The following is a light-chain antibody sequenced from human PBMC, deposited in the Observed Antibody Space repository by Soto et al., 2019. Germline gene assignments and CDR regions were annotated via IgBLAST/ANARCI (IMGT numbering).Light chain of an antibody. CDR1: QSVSSSQ. V-gene: IGKV3-20*01. CDR2: AAS. J-gene: IGKJ4*01. Sequence: VLTQSPGTLSLSPGERATLSCRASQSVSSSQLTWFQQKPGEAPRLLIYAASNRAAGIPDRFRGSGSGTDFTLTISRREPEDCAVYYCQQYGSAPFTFGGGTKVQIK. CDR3: QQYGSAPFT.